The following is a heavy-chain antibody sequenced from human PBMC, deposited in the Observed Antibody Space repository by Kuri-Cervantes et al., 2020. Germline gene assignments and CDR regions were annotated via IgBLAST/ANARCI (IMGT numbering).Heavy chain of an antibody. D-gene: IGHD4-11*01. V-gene: IGHV3-73*01. CDR3: ARGVGYSNSGRFDP. CDR1: GFTFSGSA. CDR2: IRSKANNYAT. J-gene: IGHJ5*02. Sequence: GESLKISCAASGFTFSGSAMHWVRQASGKGLEWVGRIRSKANNYATAYAASVKGRFTISRDDSKNTLYLQMNSLGAEDTAVYYCARGVGYSNSGRFDPWGQGTLVTVSS.